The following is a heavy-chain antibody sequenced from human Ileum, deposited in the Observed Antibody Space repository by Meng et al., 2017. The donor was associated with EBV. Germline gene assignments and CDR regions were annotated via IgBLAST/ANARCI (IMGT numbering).Heavy chain of an antibody. CDR3: ANRRPASGPLGDY. D-gene: IGHD2-2*01. J-gene: IGHJ4*02. CDR2: IYHSGST. Sequence: QVTPQEPGPGLLQPAPTPSPPCAVSGASISSTNLWSWVRQPPGKGLEWICDIYHSGSTNSNPSLKSRVTISIDASKNQFSLKVTSVTAADTAMYYCANRRPASGPLGDYWGQGTLVTVSS. CDR1: GASISSTNL. V-gene: IGHV4-4*02.